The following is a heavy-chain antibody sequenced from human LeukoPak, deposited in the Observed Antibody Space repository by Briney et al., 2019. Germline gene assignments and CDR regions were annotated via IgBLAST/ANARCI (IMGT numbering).Heavy chain of an antibody. V-gene: IGHV1-2*02. D-gene: IGHD2-15*01. CDR1: GYTFTAYY. J-gene: IGHJ5*02. CDR3: ARGPPEYCSGGSCYSGRNWIDP. CDR2: INPNSGDP. Sequence: ASVKVSCKASGYTFTAYYMHWLRQAPGQGLQWMGWINPNSGDPNYAQTFQGRVTMATDTSISTAYMALSRLRSDDTAVYYCARGPPEYCSGGSCYSGRNWIDPWGQGTLVTVSS.